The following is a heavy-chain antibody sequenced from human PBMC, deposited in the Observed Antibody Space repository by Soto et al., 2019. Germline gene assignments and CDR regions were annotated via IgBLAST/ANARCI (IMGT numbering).Heavy chain of an antibody. D-gene: IGHD5-12*01. V-gene: IGHV3-74*01. J-gene: IGHJ4*02. CDR1: GFTFNSYW. CDR2: INFDGTTT. CDR3: ARGGFRQWLLDY. Sequence: EVQLVESGGGLVQPGGSLRLSCAASGFTFNSYWIHWVRQAPGKGLVWVSRINFDGTTTNYADSVKGRFTISRDNAKNTLYLQMNSLRDEDTAVYYFARGGFRQWLLDYWGQGSVVTVSS.